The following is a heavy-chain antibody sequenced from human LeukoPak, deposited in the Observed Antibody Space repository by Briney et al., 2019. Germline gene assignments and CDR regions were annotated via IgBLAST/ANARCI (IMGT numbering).Heavy chain of an antibody. J-gene: IGHJ3*02. Sequence: GGSLRLSCAASGFTFSSYGMSWVRQAPGKGLEWVSAISGSGGSTYYADSVKGRFTISRDNSKNTLYLQMNSLRAEDTAVYYCAKDRTYYYDSSGYLDAFDIWGQGTMVTVSS. D-gene: IGHD3-22*01. CDR3: AKDRTYYYDSSGYLDAFDI. CDR2: ISGSGGST. V-gene: IGHV3-23*01. CDR1: GFTFSSYG.